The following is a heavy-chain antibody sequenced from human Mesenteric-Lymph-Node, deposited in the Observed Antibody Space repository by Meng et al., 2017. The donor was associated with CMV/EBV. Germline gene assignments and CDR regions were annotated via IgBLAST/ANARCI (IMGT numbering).Heavy chain of an antibody. V-gene: IGHV1-8*03. CDR1: GYTFTSYE. D-gene: IGHD1-26*01. J-gene: IGHJ6*02. CDR2: MNTNSGNT. CDR3: ARDNQIVGATLYYYGMDV. Sequence: SVKVSCKSSGYTFTSYEINWVRQATGQGLEWMGWMNTNSGNTGYAQKFQGRVTITRNTSISTAYMELSSLRSEDTAVYYCARDNQIVGATLYYYGMDVWGQGTTVTVSS.